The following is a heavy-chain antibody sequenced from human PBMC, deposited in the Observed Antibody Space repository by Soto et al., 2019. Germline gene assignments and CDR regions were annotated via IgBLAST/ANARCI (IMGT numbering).Heavy chain of an antibody. CDR1: GGSISSYY. CDR2: IYYSGST. Sequence: SETLSLTCTVSGGSISSYYWSWIRQPPGKGLEWIGYIYYSGSTNYNPSLKSRVTISVDTSKNQFSLKLSSVTAADTAVYYCARHYYDSSGFSWIDYWGQGTLVTVSS. D-gene: IGHD3-22*01. V-gene: IGHV4-59*01. J-gene: IGHJ4*02. CDR3: ARHYYDSSGFSWIDY.